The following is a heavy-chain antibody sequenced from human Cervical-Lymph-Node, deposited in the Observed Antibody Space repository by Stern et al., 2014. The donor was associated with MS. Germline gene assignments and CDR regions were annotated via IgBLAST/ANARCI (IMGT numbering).Heavy chain of an antibody. CDR3: ARLTYDSSGYYYPYYYYYGMDV. Sequence: QVQLVQSGAEVKKPGASVKVSCKASGYTFTSYDINWVRQATGQGLEWMGWMNPNSGNTGYAQKFQGRVTMTRNTSISTAYMELSSLRSEDTAVYYCARLTYDSSGYYYPYYYYYGMDVWGQGTTVTVSS. V-gene: IGHV1-8*01. CDR2: MNPNSGNT. J-gene: IGHJ6*02. CDR1: GYTFTSYD. D-gene: IGHD3-22*01.